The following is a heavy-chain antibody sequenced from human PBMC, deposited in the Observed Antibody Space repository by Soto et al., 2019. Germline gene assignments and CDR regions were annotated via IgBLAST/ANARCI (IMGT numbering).Heavy chain of an antibody. Sequence: EVQLVESGGGLVQPGGSLRLSCAASGFSLSSNWMHWVRQAPGKGLVWVARINGDGSTTQYADSVQGRFTISRDNTENTLYLRMNSLRADDTAVYYCASIPMVRGPSDYWGQGALVTVSS. J-gene: IGHJ4*02. CDR2: INGDGSTT. CDR3: ASIPMVRGPSDY. V-gene: IGHV3-74*02. D-gene: IGHD3-10*01. CDR1: GFSLSSNW.